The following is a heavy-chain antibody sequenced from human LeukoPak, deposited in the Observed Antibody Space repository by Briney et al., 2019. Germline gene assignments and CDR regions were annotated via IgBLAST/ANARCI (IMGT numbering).Heavy chain of an antibody. V-gene: IGHV4-4*02. J-gene: IGHJ3*02. Sequence: PSETLSLTCAVSGGSIRSSNWWSWVRQPPGKGLEWIGEIYHSGSTNYNPSLKSRVTISVDKSKNQFSLKLSSVTAADTAVYFCARGGPHGTMTTRAFDIWGQGTMVTVSS. D-gene: IGHD4-17*01. CDR2: IYHSGST. CDR1: GGSIRSSNW. CDR3: ARGGPHGTMTTRAFDI.